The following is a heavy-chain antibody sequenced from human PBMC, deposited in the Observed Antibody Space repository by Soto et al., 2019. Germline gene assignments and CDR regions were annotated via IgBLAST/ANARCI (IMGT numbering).Heavy chain of an antibody. Sequence: QVQSVQSGAEVKKPGASVTVSCKTSAYTFSNYGINWVRQAPGQGLEWMGGISGDNGNTNYAQTVQGRVTMTTDTATGTVYMELRRLKSAATAIYYCSRFIMVGGLLDPNYYQGMDVWGQGTTVTVSS. CDR2: ISGDNGNT. D-gene: IGHD3-10*01. CDR1: AYTFSNYG. J-gene: IGHJ6*02. CDR3: SRFIMVGGLLDPNYYQGMDV. V-gene: IGHV1-18*01.